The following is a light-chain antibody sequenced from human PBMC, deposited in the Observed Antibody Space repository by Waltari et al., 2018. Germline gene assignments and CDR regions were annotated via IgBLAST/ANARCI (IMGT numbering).Light chain of an antibody. CDR3: SSYTSSTIPV. Sequence: QSALTQPASVSGSPGQSITISCTGTSSDVGGYKNDSWYQQHPDKAPKLMLYDVNNRPSGVSNRFSGSKSGNTASLTISSLQAEDEADYYCSSYTSSTIPVFGTGTKVTVL. J-gene: IGLJ1*01. CDR1: SSDVGGYKN. V-gene: IGLV2-14*03. CDR2: DVN.